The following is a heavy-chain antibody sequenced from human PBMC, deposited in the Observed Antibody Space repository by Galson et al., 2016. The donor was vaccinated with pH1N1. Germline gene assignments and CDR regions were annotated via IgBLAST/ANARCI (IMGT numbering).Heavy chain of an antibody. CDR3: ARGIRGSQPDRTYHFDL. CDR1: GASVSSGEYY. CDR2: IYYSGST. V-gene: IGHV4-30-4*01. D-gene: IGHD1-26*01. Sequence: TLSLTCIVSGASVSSGEYYWSWIRQPPGKGLEWIAYIYYSGSTYYNPSLKSRVTISSDMSKNHFSLRLSSVTAANTAMYYCARGIRGSQPDRTYHFDLWGQGALVTVSS. J-gene: IGHJ4*02.